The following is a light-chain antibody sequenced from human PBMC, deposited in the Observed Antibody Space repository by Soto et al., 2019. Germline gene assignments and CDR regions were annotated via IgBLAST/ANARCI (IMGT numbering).Light chain of an antibody. J-gene: IGLJ3*02. CDR1: NIGSKS. CDR2: YDS. V-gene: IGLV3-21*04. Sequence: SYELTQPPSVSVAPGKTARITCGGNNIGSKSVHWYQQKPGQAPVLVIYYDSDRPSGIPERFSGSNSGNTATLTISRVEAGDEAYYYCQVWDSSSDPWVFGGGTQLTVL. CDR3: QVWDSSSDPWV.